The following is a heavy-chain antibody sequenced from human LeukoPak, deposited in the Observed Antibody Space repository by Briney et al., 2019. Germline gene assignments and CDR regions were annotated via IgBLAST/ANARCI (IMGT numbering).Heavy chain of an antibody. CDR1: GGSISSYY. CDR2: IYYSGST. V-gene: IGHV4-59*01. D-gene: IGHD3-3*01. Sequence: PSETLSLTCTVSGGSISSYYWSWIRQPPGKGLEWIGYIYYSGSTNYNPSLKSRVTISVDTSKNQFSLKLSSVTAADTAVYYCARGPHYDFWSGPAELDPWGQGTLVTVSS. CDR3: ARGPHYDFWSGPAELDP. J-gene: IGHJ5*02.